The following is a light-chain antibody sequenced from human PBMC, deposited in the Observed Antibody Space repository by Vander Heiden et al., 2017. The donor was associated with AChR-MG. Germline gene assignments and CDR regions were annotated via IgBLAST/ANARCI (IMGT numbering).Light chain of an antibody. CDR2: AAS. CDR3: QQYNYWPPT. J-gene: IGKJ1*01. CDR1: QSVSSN. Sequence: EIVMTQSPAILSVFPGERATLSCRASQSVSSNLAWYQQKAGQAPRLLMYAASIRPTGIPARFSGSGSGTEFTLTISSLQSEDFAVYYCQQYNYWPPTFGQVTKVEIK. V-gene: IGKV3-15*01.